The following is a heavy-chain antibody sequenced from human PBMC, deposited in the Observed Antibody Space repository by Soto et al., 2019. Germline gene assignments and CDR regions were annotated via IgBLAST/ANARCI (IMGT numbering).Heavy chain of an antibody. CDR3: ARTTTGGWFAP. CDR2: IIPILGIA. Sequence: QVQLVQSGAEVKKPGSSVKVSCKASGGTFSSYTISWVRQAPGQGLEWMGRIIPILGIANYAQKFQGRVTTTADKSTSTGYMELSSLRSEDTAVYYCARTTTGGWFAPWGQGTLVTVSS. V-gene: IGHV1-69*02. CDR1: GGTFSSYT. D-gene: IGHD4-17*01. J-gene: IGHJ5*02.